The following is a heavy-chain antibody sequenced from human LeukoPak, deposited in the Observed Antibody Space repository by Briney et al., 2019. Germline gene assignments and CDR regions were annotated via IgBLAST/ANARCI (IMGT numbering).Heavy chain of an antibody. D-gene: IGHD2-15*01. CDR2: IIPIFGTA. CDR3: ATLEGYCSGGSCYGVDY. J-gene: IGHJ4*02. Sequence: SVKVSCKASGGTFSTYAISWVPQAPGQGLEWMGGIIPIFGTANYAQKFQGRVTITTDESTSTAYMELSSLRSEDTAVYYCATLEGYCSGGSCYGVDYWGQGTLVTVSS. CDR1: GGTFSTYA. V-gene: IGHV1-69*05.